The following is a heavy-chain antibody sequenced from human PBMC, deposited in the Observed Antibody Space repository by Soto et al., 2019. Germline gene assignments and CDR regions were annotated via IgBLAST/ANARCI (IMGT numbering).Heavy chain of an antibody. V-gene: IGHV1-69*13. D-gene: IGHD6-13*01. CDR1: GGTFSSYA. CDR3: ARVLRAAAGSQYYYYYGMDV. CDR2: IIPIFGTA. Sequence: SVKVSCKASGGTFSSYAISWVRQAPGQGLEWMGGIIPIFGTANYAQKFQGRVTITADESTCTAYMELSSLRSEDTAVYYCARVLRAAAGSQYYYYYGMDVWGQGTTVTVSS. J-gene: IGHJ6*02.